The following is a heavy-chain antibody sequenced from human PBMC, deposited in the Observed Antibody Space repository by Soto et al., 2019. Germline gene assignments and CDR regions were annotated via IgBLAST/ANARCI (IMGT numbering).Heavy chain of an antibody. D-gene: IGHD2-2*01. J-gene: IGHJ6*03. Sequence: ASVKVSCKASGYTFTSYGISWVRQAPGQGLEWMGWISAYNGNTNYAQKLQGRVTMTTDTSTSTAYMELRSLRSDDTAVYYCAREYCSSTSCYYYYYYYMDVWGKGTTVTVS. CDR2: ISAYNGNT. CDR1: GYTFTSYG. CDR3: AREYCSSTSCYYYYYYYMDV. V-gene: IGHV1-18*01.